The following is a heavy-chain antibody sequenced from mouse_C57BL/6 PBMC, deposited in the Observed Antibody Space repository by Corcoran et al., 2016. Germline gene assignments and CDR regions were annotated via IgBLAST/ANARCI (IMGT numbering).Heavy chain of an antibody. J-gene: IGHJ4*01. CDR1: GFNIKDYY. V-gene: IGHV14-1*01. Sequence: EVQLQQSGAELVRPGASVKLSCTASGFNIKDYYMHWVKQRPAQGLEWIGRIDPEDGDTEYAPKFQGKATMTADTSANTAYLQLSSLTSEDTAVYYCTSSADEKDVDYWGQGTSVTVSS. D-gene: IGHD3-1*01. CDR3: TSSADEKDVDY. CDR2: IDPEDGDT.